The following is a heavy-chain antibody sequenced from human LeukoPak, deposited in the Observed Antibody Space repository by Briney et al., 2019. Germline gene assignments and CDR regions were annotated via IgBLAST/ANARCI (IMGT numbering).Heavy chain of an antibody. CDR1: GGSISSSSYY. Sequence: SETLSLTCTVSGGSISSSSYYWGWIRQPPGKGLEWIGSIYYSGSTYYNPSLKSRVTISVDTSKNQFSLKLSSVTAADTAVYYCARHRTYYYDSSGSLRAFDIWGQGTMVTVSS. D-gene: IGHD3-22*01. CDR2: IYYSGST. J-gene: IGHJ3*02. V-gene: IGHV4-39*01. CDR3: ARHRTYYYDSSGSLRAFDI.